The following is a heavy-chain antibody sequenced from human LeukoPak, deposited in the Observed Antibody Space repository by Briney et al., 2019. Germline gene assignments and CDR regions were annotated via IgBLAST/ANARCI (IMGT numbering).Heavy chain of an antibody. CDR1: GGSISSSNW. CDR3: ARVTDYDYVWGSYRYTRFDY. CDR2: IYHSGST. J-gene: IGHJ4*02. Sequence: SETLSLTCAVSGGSISSSNWWSWVRQPPGQGLEWIGEIYHSGSTNYNPSLKSRVTISVDKSKNQFSLKLSSVTAADTAVYYCARVTDYDYVWGSYRYTRFDYWGQGTLVTVSS. D-gene: IGHD3-16*02. V-gene: IGHV4-4*02.